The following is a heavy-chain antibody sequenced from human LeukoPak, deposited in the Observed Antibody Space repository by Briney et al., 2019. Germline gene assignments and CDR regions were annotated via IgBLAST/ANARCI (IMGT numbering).Heavy chain of an antibody. CDR3: AINYDFWSGYPT. D-gene: IGHD3-3*01. V-gene: IGHV1-69*02. J-gene: IGHJ5*02. CDR2: IIPILGIA. CDR1: GGTFSSYT. Sequence: ASVKVSCKASGGTFSSYTISWVRQAPGQGLEWMGRIIPILGIANYAQKFQGRVTITADKSTSTAYMELSSLRSEDTAVYYCAINYDFWSGYPTWGQGTLVTVSS.